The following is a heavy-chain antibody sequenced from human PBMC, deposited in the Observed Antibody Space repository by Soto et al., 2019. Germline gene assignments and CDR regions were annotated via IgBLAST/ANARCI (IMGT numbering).Heavy chain of an antibody. V-gene: IGHV4-59*08. D-gene: IGHD2-2*01. CDR1: GASISSYY. CDR3: ARSYCSTASCYPFDF. Sequence: SETLSLPCTVSGASISSYYWSWIRQPPGKRLEWIGYIYYSGSTTYNPSLKSRVTISEDTSKSQISLKLNSVTAAATAVYYCARSYCSTASCYPFDFWGQGTMVPGSS. CDR2: IYYSGST. J-gene: IGHJ4*01.